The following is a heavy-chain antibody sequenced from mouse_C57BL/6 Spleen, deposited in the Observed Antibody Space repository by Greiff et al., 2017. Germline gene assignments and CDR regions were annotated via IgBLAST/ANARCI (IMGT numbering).Heavy chain of an antibody. V-gene: IGHV3-6*01. Sequence: EVQLQESGPGLVKPSQSLSLTCSVTGYSITSGYYWNWIRQFPGNKLEWMGYISYDGSNNYNPSLKNRISITRDTSKNQFFLKLNSVTTEDTATYYCAREGLYYSTHYAMDYWGQGTSVTVSS. CDR3: AREGLYYSTHYAMDY. CDR1: GYSITSGYY. CDR2: ISYDGSN. D-gene: IGHD2-5*01. J-gene: IGHJ4*01.